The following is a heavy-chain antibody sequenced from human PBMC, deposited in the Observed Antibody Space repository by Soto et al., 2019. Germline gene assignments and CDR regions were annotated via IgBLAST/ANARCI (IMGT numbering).Heavy chain of an antibody. CDR2: IYYTGTT. Sequence: SETLSLTCTVSGDSISGGNYYWTWIRQHPGRGLEWIGYIYYTGTTHYSPSLQSRVTMSVDTSKNQISLTLTSLTPANTAVYFCARLYTYGYYHFDHWGQGTLVTVSS. CDR3: ARLYTYGYYHFDH. V-gene: IGHV4-31*03. CDR1: GDSISGGNYY. J-gene: IGHJ4*02. D-gene: IGHD3-22*01.